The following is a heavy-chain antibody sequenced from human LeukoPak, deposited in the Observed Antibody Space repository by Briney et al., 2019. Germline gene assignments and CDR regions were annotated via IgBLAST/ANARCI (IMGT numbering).Heavy chain of an antibody. CDR1: GVSISIYY. V-gene: IGHV4-59*01. Sequence: SETLSLTCTLSGVSISIYYWSWIRHPPEKGLGLIGYICYSGSTNYDPALKSRVTISVGTSKNQLSLKLSSVTAADTAVYYCARFSVAAAGTGWFDPWGQGTLVTVSA. J-gene: IGHJ5*02. D-gene: IGHD6-13*01. CDR2: ICYSGST. CDR3: ARFSVAAAGTGWFDP.